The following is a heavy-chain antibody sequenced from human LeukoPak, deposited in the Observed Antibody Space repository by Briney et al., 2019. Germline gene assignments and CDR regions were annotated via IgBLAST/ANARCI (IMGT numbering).Heavy chain of an antibody. Sequence: SLRLSCAASGFTFSSYWMSWVRQAPGKGLEWVANIKQDGSEKYYVDSVKGRFTISRDNAKNSLYLQMNSLRAEDTAVYYCAREAVLDYGGNYDYWGQGTLVTVSS. J-gene: IGHJ4*02. CDR2: IKQDGSEK. CDR3: AREAVLDYGGNYDY. D-gene: IGHD4-23*01. CDR1: GFTFSSYW. V-gene: IGHV3-7*03.